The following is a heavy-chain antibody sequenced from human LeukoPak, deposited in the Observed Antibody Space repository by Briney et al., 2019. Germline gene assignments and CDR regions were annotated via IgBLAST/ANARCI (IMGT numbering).Heavy chain of an antibody. CDR2: INHSGST. V-gene: IGHV4-34*01. Sequence: PSETPSLSCTVSGGSFSDYSWSWIRQPPGKGLEWIGEINHSGSTNYNPSLKSRVTISVDTSKNQFSLKLSSVTAADTAVYYCARDRGQLWLRNWFDPWGQGTLVTVSS. D-gene: IGHD5-18*01. J-gene: IGHJ5*02. CDR3: ARDRGQLWLRNWFDP. CDR1: GGSFSDYS.